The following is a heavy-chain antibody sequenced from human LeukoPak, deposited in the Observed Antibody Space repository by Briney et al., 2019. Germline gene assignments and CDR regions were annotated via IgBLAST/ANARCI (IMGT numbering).Heavy chain of an antibody. CDR1: GGSISSSSYY. V-gene: IGHV4-39*07. J-gene: IGHJ4*02. Sequence: SETLPLTCTVSGGSISSSSYYWGWIRQPPGKGLEWIGSIYYSGSTYYNPSLKSRVTISVDTSKNQFSLKLSSVTAADTAVYYCARVVTETTYYFDYWGQGTLVTVSS. CDR3: ARVVTETTYYFDY. D-gene: IGHD1-20*01. CDR2: IYYSGST.